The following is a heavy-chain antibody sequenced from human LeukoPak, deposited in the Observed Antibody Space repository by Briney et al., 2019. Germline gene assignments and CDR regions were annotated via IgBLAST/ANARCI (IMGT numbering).Heavy chain of an antibody. J-gene: IGHJ5*02. CDR3: ARDRNYFDP. V-gene: IGHV4-59*11. D-gene: IGHD4-11*01. CDR2: IYYTTNP. CDR1: CGSIRNHF. Sequence: PSETLSLTCSVSCGSIRNHFWSWIRLPPGKGLEWIGNIYYTTNPNYNPSLARRVTISVDTSKNQLSLKLDSVTAADTAVYYCARDRNYFDPWGQGTRVTVSS.